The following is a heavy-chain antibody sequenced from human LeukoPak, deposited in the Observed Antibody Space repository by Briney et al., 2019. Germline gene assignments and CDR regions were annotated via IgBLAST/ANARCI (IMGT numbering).Heavy chain of an antibody. Sequence: SETLSLTCTVSGGPLSAYYWTWIRQPPGKGLEWIGYIYDSGSTNYNPSLKSRVTISVDTSKNQFSLKLTSVTAADTAVYYCATGEAGSTLGGYWGQGTLVTVSS. CDR1: GGPLSAYY. J-gene: IGHJ4*02. CDR2: IYDSGST. V-gene: IGHV4-59*01. D-gene: IGHD4-23*01. CDR3: ATGEAGSTLGGY.